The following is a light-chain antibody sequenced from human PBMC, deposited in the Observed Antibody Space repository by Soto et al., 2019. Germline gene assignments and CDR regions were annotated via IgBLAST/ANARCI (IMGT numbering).Light chain of an antibody. CDR2: DVS. CDR1: SSDVGGYNY. J-gene: IGLJ3*02. V-gene: IGLV2-14*03. CDR3: SSYGGASAPVL. Sequence: QSALTQPASVSGSPGQSITISCTGTSSDVGGYNYVSWYQHHPGKAPKLMIYDVSHRPSGVSNRFSGSKSGNTASLTISGLQAEDEADYYCSSYGGASAPVLFGGGTKVTVL.